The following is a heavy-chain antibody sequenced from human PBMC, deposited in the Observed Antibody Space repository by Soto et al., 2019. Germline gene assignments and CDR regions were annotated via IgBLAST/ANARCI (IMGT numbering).Heavy chain of an antibody. Sequence: QVQLLQSGAEVKKPGASVKVSCKASGYTFTSYGISWVRKAPAQGREWMGWISAYNGNTNYAQKLQGRVTMTTDTSTSTAYMELRSLRSDDTSVYYCARDRSGYCSSTSCYYSGDSWFDPWGQGTLVTVSS. D-gene: IGHD2-2*01. CDR2: ISAYNGNT. V-gene: IGHV1-18*01. CDR1: GYTFTSYG. J-gene: IGHJ5*02. CDR3: ARDRSGYCSSTSCYYSGDSWFDP.